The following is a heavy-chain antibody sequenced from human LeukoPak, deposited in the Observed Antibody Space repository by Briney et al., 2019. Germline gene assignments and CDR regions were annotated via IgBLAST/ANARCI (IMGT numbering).Heavy chain of an antibody. CDR2: ISGSGGST. CDR3: AKLIAVAGTGYY. D-gene: IGHD6-19*01. Sequence: GGSLRLSCAASGFTFSSYAMSWVRQAPGKGLEWVSAISGSGGSTYYADSVKGRFTISRDNSKNTLYLQMNSLRAEDTAVYYSAKLIAVAGTGYYWGQGTLVTVSS. CDR1: GFTFSSYA. J-gene: IGHJ4*02. V-gene: IGHV3-23*01.